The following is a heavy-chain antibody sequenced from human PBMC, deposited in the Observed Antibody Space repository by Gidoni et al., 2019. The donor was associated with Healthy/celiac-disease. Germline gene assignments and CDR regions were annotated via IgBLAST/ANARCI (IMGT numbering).Heavy chain of an antibody. J-gene: IGHJ4*02. CDR3: VRVPGTTNFDY. CDR2: LNSDGTRT. Sequence: EVQLVESGGGLVQPGGSLRLSCAASGFTFNSYWMHWVRQAPGKGLVWVSRLNSDGTRTSYADSVKGRFTTSRDNAKNTLYLQMNSLRAEDTAVYYCVRVPGTTNFDYWGQGTLVTVSS. V-gene: IGHV3-74*01. CDR1: GFTFNSYW.